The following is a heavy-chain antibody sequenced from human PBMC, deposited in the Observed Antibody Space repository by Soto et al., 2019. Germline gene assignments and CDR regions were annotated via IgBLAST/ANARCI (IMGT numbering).Heavy chain of an antibody. D-gene: IGHD6-13*01. J-gene: IGHJ4*02. Sequence: QVQLVQTRGAVKKPGASVKVSCKTSGYTFTSYGITWVRQAPGQGLEWMGWISAYNGNTNYAQKLQGRVTMTTDTSTITAYMELRSLRSDDTAVYYCARDLGQQLVDYWGQGTLVTVSS. CDR3: ARDLGQQLVDY. CDR2: ISAYNGNT. CDR1: GYTFTSYG. V-gene: IGHV1-18*01.